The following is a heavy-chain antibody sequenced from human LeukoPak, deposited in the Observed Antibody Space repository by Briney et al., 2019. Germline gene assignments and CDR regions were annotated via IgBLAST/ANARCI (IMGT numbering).Heavy chain of an antibody. CDR3: ARDWRDSYGSGSD. J-gene: IGHJ4*02. D-gene: IGHD3-10*01. CDR1: GGSVNSGSYY. V-gene: IGHV4-61*01. CDR2: VYYSGGT. Sequence: PSETLSLTCTVSGGSVNSGSYYWSWIRQPPGKGLEYIGYVYYSGGTNYNPSLKSRVTISVDTSKNQFSLNLRSVTAADTAVYYCARDWRDSYGSGSDWGQGIRVTVSS.